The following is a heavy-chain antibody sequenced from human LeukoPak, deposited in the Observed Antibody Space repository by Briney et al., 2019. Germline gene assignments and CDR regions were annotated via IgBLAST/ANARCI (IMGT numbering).Heavy chain of an antibody. CDR1: GFNFSNYA. CDR3: AKGYCSSTSCRSNYYYMDV. D-gene: IGHD2-2*01. Sequence: GGSLRLSCGASGFNFSNYAIHWVRQTPGKGLECVTIVSYDGSQTYYADSVQGRFLISRDNSKNTLYLQMNSLRAEDTAVYYCAKGYCSSTSCRSNYYYMDVWGKGTTVTVSS. CDR2: VSYDGSQT. J-gene: IGHJ6*03. V-gene: IGHV3-30-3*01.